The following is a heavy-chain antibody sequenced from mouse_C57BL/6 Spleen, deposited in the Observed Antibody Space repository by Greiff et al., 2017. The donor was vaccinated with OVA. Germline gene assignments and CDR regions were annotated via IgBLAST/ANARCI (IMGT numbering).Heavy chain of an antibody. J-gene: IGHJ1*03. CDR3: ARDSNGGYFDV. Sequence: QVQLQQPGTELVKPGASVKLSCKASGYTFTSYWMHWVKQRPGQGLEWIGNINPSNGGTNYNEKVKSKATLTVAKSSSTAYMQLSSQTCEDSAVYYCARDSNGGYFDVWGTGTTVTVSS. D-gene: IGHD2-5*01. CDR1: GYTFTSYW. CDR2: INPSNGGT. V-gene: IGHV1-53*01.